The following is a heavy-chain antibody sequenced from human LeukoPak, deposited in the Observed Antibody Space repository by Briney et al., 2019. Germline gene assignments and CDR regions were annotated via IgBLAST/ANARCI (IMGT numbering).Heavy chain of an antibody. CDR3: ARGEMATSFDY. V-gene: IGHV4-59*01. CDR2: IYYSGST. Sequence: PSETLSLTCTVSGGSISSYYWSWIRQPSGKGLEWIGYIYYSGSTNYNPSLKSRVTISVDTSKNQFSLKLSSVTAADTAVYYCARGEMATSFDYWGQGTLVAVSS. CDR1: GGSISSYY. J-gene: IGHJ4*02. D-gene: IGHD5-24*01.